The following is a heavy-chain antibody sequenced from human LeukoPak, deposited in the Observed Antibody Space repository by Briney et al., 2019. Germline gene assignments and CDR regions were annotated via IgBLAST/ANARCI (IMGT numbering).Heavy chain of an antibody. D-gene: IGHD2-15*01. CDR1: GDSISSSYYY. J-gene: IGHJ6*02. Sequence: PSETLSLTCTASGDSISSSYYYWVWIRQPPGNGVEWIGSIYYGGSTYSNPSLKSRVTISSDTSKNQFSLKLYSVTATDTAVYYCARRSHCMGGSCSPVWGQGTTVTVSS. V-gene: IGHV4-39*01. CDR2: IYYGGST. CDR3: ARRSHCMGGSCSPV.